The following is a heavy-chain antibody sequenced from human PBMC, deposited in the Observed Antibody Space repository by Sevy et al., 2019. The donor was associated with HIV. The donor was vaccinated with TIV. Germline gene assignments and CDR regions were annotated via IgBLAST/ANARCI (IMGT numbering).Heavy chain of an antibody. V-gene: IGHV1-2*06. CDR3: ARVGPVGFLEWSIPEPSYYYYGMDV. CDR2: INPNSGGT. D-gene: IGHD3-3*02. J-gene: IGHJ6*02. Sequence: ASVKVSCKASGYTFTGYYMHWVRQAPGQGLEWMGRINPNSGGTNYAQKFQGRVTMTRDTSISTAYMELSRLRSDDTAVYYCARVGPVGFLEWSIPEPSYYYYGMDVWGQGTTVTVSS. CDR1: GYTFTGYY.